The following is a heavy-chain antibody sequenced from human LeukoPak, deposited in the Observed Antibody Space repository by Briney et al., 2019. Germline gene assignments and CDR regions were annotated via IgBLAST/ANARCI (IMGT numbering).Heavy chain of an antibody. CDR1: GFNVSLNY. V-gene: IGHV3-53*01. D-gene: IGHD1-26*01. Sequence: PGGSLRLSCAAAGFNVSLNYMSWVRQAPGKGLEWLSVIFGGDKKYYADSVKDRFTISRDNVKNTVDLQMTSLRVEDTAVYYCARGRSGSRDCWGPGTLVVVSS. CDR2: IFGGDKK. CDR3: ARGRSGSRDC. J-gene: IGHJ4*02.